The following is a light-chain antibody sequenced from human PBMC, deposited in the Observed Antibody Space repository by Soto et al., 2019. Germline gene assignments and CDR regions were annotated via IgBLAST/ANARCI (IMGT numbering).Light chain of an antibody. CDR3: QHSLTIPYT. CDR1: QTISTH. J-gene: IGKJ2*01. CDR2: AAS. Sequence: DIQMTQSPSSLSASVGDRVTITCRASQTISTHLNWYQQKPGKAPKILIYAASTLQSGVPSRFSGSGSGADFTLTISSLQPEDFATYYCQHSLTIPYTFGQGTKLEIK. V-gene: IGKV1-39*01.